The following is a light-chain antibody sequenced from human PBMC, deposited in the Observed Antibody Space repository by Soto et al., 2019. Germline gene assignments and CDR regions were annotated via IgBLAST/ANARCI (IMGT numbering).Light chain of an antibody. CDR1: QAISSW. V-gene: IGKV1-12*01. J-gene: IGKJ4*01. CDR3: QQASSFPLT. CDR2: SAS. Sequence: IQMTQSPSSVSASVGARVTITCRACQAISSWLAWYQQKPGHPPNLLTYSASTLRSGAPSRFSGSESGAVFTLTISNLQPEDFATYYCQQASSFPLTFGGGTKVEVK.